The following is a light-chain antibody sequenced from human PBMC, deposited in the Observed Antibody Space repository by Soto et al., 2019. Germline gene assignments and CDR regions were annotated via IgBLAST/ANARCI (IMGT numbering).Light chain of an antibody. V-gene: IGLV1-47*02. J-gene: IGLJ1*01. CDR2: SNN. CDR3: AAWDDSLSGYV. Sequence: QSVLTQPPSASGSPGQRVTISCSGGSSNIGSNYVYWYQQLPGTAPKLLIYSNNERPSGVPARFSGSKSGTSASLAISGLRSEDEADYFCAAWDDSLSGYVFGTGTKVTVL. CDR1: SSNIGSNY.